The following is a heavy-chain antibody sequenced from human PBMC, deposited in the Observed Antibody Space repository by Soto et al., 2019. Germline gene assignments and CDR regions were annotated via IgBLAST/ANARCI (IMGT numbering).Heavy chain of an antibody. V-gene: IGHV4-59*01. D-gene: IGHD3-22*01. J-gene: IGHJ6*02. CDR3: ARDAPYYYVSSGYYSPPHYYYGMDV. CDR2: IYDSGST. Sequence: SETLSPTCTVSGGSTSRYSWSSIRQPPGKGLEQSGYIYDSGSTNYNPALKSRVTISVDASKNQFSLKLSSVTAADTAVYFCARDAPYYYVSSGYYSPPHYYYGMDVWGQGTTVTVSS. CDR1: GGSTSRYS.